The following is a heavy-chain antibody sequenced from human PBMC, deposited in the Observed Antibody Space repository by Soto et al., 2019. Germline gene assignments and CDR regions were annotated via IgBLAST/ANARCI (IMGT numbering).Heavy chain of an antibody. D-gene: IGHD4-17*01. CDR2: IYYSGST. CDR1: GGSISSYY. CDR3: ARDTEANWFDP. V-gene: IGHV4-59*01. Sequence: PSETLSLTCTVSGGSISSYYWSWIRQPPGKGLEWIGYIYYSGSTNYNPSLKSRVTISVDTSKNQFSLKLSSVTAADTAVYYCARDTEANWFDPWGQGTLVTVSS. J-gene: IGHJ5*02.